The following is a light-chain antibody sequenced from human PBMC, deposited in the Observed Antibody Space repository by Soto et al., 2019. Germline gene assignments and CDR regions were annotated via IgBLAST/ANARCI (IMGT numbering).Light chain of an antibody. CDR3: QQYGSSTPIT. CDR1: QSVSSSY. CDR2: GAF. J-gene: IGKJ5*01. Sequence: DTVLTQSPGTLSLSPGDSATLSCRDSQSVSSSYLAWYQQKPGQAHRLLIYGAFSRATGIQDRFSGSGSGTDFNITISRLEPEDFAVYYCQQYGSSTPITFGQGTRLEI. V-gene: IGKV3-20*01.